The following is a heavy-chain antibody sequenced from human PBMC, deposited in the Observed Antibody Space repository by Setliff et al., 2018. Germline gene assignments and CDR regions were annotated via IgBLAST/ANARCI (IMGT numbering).Heavy chain of an antibody. D-gene: IGHD4-4*01. CDR2: ISYDEAI. CDR1: DDSFYSSSYY. Sequence: PSETLSLTCSVSDDSFYSSSYYWAWIRQPPGRGLEWIGSISYDEAINYNSSLKSRVAMSLDVPERQFALKLSSVTAVDAAVYYCAREGRWDYSYPIYWGQGILVTVSS. J-gene: IGHJ4*02. CDR3: AREGRWDYSYPIY. V-gene: IGHV4-39*01.